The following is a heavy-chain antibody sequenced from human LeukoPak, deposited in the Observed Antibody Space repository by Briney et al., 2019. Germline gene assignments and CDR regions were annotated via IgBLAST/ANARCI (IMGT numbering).Heavy chain of an antibody. Sequence: GGSPRLSCAASGFTFSSYAMSWVRQAPGKGLEWVSAISGSGGSTYYADSVKGRFTISRDNSKNTLYLQMNSLRAEDTAVYYCAKAGYSGYDFGYWGQGTLVTVSS. J-gene: IGHJ4*02. CDR3: AKAGYSGYDFGY. CDR2: ISGSGGST. D-gene: IGHD5-12*01. V-gene: IGHV3-23*01. CDR1: GFTFSSYA.